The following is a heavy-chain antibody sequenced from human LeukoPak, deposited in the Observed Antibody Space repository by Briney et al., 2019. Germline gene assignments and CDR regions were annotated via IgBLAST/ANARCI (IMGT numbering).Heavy chain of an antibody. CDR1: GITVSNYG. D-gene: IGHD3-22*01. J-gene: IGHJ4*02. CDR3: AKRGVVIRVILVGFHKEAYYFDS. V-gene: IGHV3-23*01. CDR2: ISRSGSGT. Sequence: PGGSLRLSCAVSGITVSNYGMSWVRQAPGKGLEWVAGISRSGSGTNYADSVKGRFTIFRDNFKNTLYLQMNSLRAEDTAVYYCAKRGVVIRVILVGFHKEAYYFDSWGQGALVTVSS.